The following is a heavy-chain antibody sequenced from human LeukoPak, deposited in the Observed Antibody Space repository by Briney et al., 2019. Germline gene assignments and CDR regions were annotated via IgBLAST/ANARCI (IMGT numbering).Heavy chain of an antibody. CDR2: IYTSGST. V-gene: IGHV4-61*02. CDR1: GGSISSGSYY. J-gene: IGHJ3*02. Sequence: SETRSLTCTVSGGSISSGSYYWSWIRQPAGKGLEWIGRIYTSGSTNYNPSLKSRVTISVDTSKNQFSLKLSSVTAADTAVYYCARVKPLIAAAGDDAFDIWGQGTMVIVSS. CDR3: ARVKPLIAAAGDDAFDI. D-gene: IGHD6-13*01.